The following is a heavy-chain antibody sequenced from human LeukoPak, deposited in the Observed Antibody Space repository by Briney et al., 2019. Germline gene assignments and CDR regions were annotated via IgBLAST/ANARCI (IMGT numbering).Heavy chain of an antibody. CDR1: GYTFTSYY. J-gene: IGHJ6*02. V-gene: IGHV1-2*02. CDR3: ARDLPARGYGMDV. D-gene: IGHD1-26*01. CDR2: INPDSGGT. Sequence: ASVKVSCKASGYTFTSYYLHWVRQAPGQGLEWMGWINPDSGGTNFAQKFQGRVTMTRDTSISTAYMELSSLRPDDTAVYYCARDLPARGYGMDVWGQGTTVTVSS.